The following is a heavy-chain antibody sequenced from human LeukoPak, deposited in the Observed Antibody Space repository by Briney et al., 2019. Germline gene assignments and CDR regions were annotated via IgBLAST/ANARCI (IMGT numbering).Heavy chain of an antibody. D-gene: IGHD2-15*01. J-gene: IGHJ3*02. CDR1: GFTFSSYA. CDR2: ISGSGSST. Sequence: GGSLRLSCAASGFTFSSYAMSWVRQAPGKGLEWVSAISGSGSSTYYADSVKGRFTISRDNSKNTLYLQMNSLRAEDTAVYYCAKDVESDIVVVVAAAFDIWGQGTMVTVSS. V-gene: IGHV3-23*01. CDR3: AKDVESDIVVVVAAAFDI.